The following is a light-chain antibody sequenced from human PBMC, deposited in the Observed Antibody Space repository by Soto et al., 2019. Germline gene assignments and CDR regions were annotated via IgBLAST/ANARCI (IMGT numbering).Light chain of an antibody. CDR3: ALFMGNCMSV. CDR1: SGSVSTANN. J-gene: IGLJ1*01. CDR2: STS. Sequence: QAVVTQASSFSVSPGGTVTLTCGLISGSVSTANNPNWYQQTPGQAPRTLIYSTSTRSSGVPDRFSGSILGNKAALTITGAQSDDESDYYCALFMGNCMSVFGTGTKLTVL. V-gene: IGLV8-61*01.